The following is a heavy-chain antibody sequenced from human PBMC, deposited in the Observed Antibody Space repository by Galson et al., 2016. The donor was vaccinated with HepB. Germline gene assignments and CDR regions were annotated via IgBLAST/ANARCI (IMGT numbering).Heavy chain of an antibody. J-gene: IGHJ4*02. CDR1: GFTFSSYA. V-gene: IGHV3-23*01. Sequence: SLRLSCAASGFTFSSYAMSWVRQAPGKGLEWVSSISGDCAPYYVDSMKGRFTISRDNSKDTLYLQMISLRAEDTAVYYCARDRGFYSSTWDRGQGTLVTVSS. D-gene: IGHD2-2*01. CDR3: ARDRGFYSSTWD. CDR2: ISGDCAP.